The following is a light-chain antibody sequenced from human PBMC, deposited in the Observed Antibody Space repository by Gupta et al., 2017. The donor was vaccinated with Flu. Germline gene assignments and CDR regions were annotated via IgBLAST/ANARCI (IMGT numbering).Light chain of an antibody. CDR2: NDG. J-gene: IGLJ1*01. CDR1: SSNIGTYA. V-gene: IGLV1-44*01. Sequence: QSVLTQPPSASGTPGQWVTLSCSGSSSNIGTYAVSWYQQLPGTAPKLLIYNDGQRPSGVPDRFSGSKSGAAASLAISGLQSEDEADYYCAVWDDSLTGYAFGSGTKVTVL. CDR3: AVWDDSLTGYA.